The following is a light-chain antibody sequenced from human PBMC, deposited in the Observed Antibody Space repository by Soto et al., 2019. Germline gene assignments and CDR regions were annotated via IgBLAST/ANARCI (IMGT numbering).Light chain of an antibody. V-gene: IGLV2-14*03. J-gene: IGLJ2*01. CDR1: SSDVGLYNY. CDR2: DVN. Sequence: QSALTQPACVSGSPGQSITISCTGSSSDVGLYNYVSWYQQHPGKAPKLMIYDVNDRPSGVSDRFSGSKSGNTASLTISGLQADDEADYFCSSYTSDITHVVFGGGTKLTVL. CDR3: SSYTSDITHVV.